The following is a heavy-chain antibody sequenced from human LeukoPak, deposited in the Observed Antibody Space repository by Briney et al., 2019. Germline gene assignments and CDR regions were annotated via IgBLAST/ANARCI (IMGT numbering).Heavy chain of an antibody. D-gene: IGHD3-22*01. CDR1: GYTFSRFV. CDR2: INTNTGNP. Sequence: ASVKVSCKASGYTFSRFVMNWVRQAPGQGFEWMGWINTNTGNPTYAQGFTGRFVFSLDTSVSTAYLQISSLKAEDTAVYYCARVEDYYYDSSGYGALDYWGQGTLVTVSS. V-gene: IGHV7-4-1*02. CDR3: ARVEDYYYDSSGYGALDY. J-gene: IGHJ4*02.